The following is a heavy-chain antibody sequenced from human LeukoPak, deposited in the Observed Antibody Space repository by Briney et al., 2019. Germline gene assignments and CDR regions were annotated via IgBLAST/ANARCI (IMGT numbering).Heavy chain of an antibody. V-gene: IGHV4-39*01. J-gene: IGHJ4*02. Sequence: SETLSLTCTVSGDSISRSSYYWAWIRQPPGKGLEWIASIYYGGNTYYNPSPQSRVTISLDPSKNQFSLKLTSVIPAATALYSCAPAIADFDYWGQGNLVTVSS. CDR3: APAIADFDY. CDR2: IYYGGNT. D-gene: IGHD6-13*01. CDR1: GDSISRSSYY.